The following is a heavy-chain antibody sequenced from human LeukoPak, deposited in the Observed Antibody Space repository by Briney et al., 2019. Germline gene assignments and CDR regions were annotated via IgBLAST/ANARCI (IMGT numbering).Heavy chain of an antibody. CDR2: ISAYNGNT. CDR3: ARDSGMVRSWGDY. D-gene: IGHD3-10*01. J-gene: IGHJ4*02. Sequence: ASVKVSCKASGYTFTGYYMHWVRQAPGQGLEWMGWISAYNGNTNYAQKLQGRVTMTTDTSTSTAYMELRSLRSDDTAVYYCARDSGMVRSWGDYWGQGTLVTVSS. V-gene: IGHV1-18*04. CDR1: GYTFTGYY.